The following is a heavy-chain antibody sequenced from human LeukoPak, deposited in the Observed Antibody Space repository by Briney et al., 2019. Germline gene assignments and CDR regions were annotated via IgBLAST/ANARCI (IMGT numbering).Heavy chain of an antibody. CDR2: INPNSGGT. CDR1: GYTFTGYY. V-gene: IGHV1-2*02. J-gene: IGHJ3*02. Sequence: ASVKVSCKASGYTFTGYYMHWVRQAPGQGLEWMGWINPNSGGTNYAQKFQGRVTMTRDTSISTAYMELSRLRSDDTAVYYCARQYYYDGYAFDIWGQGTMVTVSS. D-gene: IGHD3-22*01. CDR3: ARQYYYDGYAFDI.